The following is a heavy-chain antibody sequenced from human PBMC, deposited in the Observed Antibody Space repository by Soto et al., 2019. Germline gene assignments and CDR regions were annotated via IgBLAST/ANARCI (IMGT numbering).Heavy chain of an antibody. J-gene: IGHJ4*02. CDR3: ATSPPGSGYASPCLY. Sequence: GASVKVSCKASGYTFTNFGISWVRQAPGQGLEWMGWISAYNGNTNYAQNFQGRVTITADKSTSTAYMELSSPRSEDTAVYYCATSPPGSGYASPCLYWGQGTLVTVSS. D-gene: IGHD5-12*01. CDR1: GYTFTNFG. CDR2: ISAYNGNT. V-gene: IGHV1-18*01.